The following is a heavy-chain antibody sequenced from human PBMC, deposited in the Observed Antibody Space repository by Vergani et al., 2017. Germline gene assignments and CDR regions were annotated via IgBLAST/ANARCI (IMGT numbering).Heavy chain of an antibody. CDR2: ISAYNGNT. Sequence: QVQLVQSGAEVKKPGASVKVSCKASGYTFSSYGLSWVRQAPGQGLEWMGWISAYNGNTNYAQKVQGRVTMTTDTSTSTAYMELRSLRSDDTAVYYCARDTGIAVAGELGYWGQGTLVTVSS. CDR1: GYTFSSYG. CDR3: ARDTGIAVAGELGY. J-gene: IGHJ4*02. V-gene: IGHV1-18*04. D-gene: IGHD6-19*01.